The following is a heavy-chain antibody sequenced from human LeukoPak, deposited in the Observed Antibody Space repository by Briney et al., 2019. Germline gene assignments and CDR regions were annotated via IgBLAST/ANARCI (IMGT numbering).Heavy chain of an antibody. CDR3: ARRPRIYDSSGYYYGYFDY. CDR1: GGSISSGGYY. CDR2: IYYSGST. J-gene: IGHJ4*02. V-gene: IGHV4-31*03. D-gene: IGHD3-22*01. Sequence: PSETLSLTCTVSGGSISSGGYYWSWIRQHPGKGLEWIGYIYYSGSTYNNPSLKSRVTISVDTSKNQFSLKLSSVTAADTAVYYCARRPRIYDSSGYYYGYFDYWGQGTLVTVSS.